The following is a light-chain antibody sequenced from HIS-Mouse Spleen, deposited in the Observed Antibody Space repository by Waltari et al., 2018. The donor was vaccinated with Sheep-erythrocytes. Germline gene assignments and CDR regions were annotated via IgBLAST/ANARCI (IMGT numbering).Light chain of an antibody. CDR1: SSDVGSYNL. CDR3: CSYAGSSTPWV. V-gene: IGLV2-23*01. CDR2: EGS. Sequence: QSALTQPASVSGSPGQSITISCTGTSSDVGSYNLVSWYQQHPGKAPKLMIYEGSKRPSGVSNRFPGSQSGNTASLTISGVQAGDEADYYCCSYAGSSTPWVFGGGTKLTVL. J-gene: IGLJ3*02.